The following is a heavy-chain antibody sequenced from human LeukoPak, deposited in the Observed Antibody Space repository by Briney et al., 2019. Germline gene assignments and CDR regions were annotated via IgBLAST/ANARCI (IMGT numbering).Heavy chain of an antibody. CDR1: GFTFSSYA. Sequence: GGSLRLSCAASGFTFSSYAMSWVRQAPGKGLEWVSAISGSGGSTYYADSVKGRFTISRDTSKNTLYLQMNSPRAEDTAVYYCAKDMYYDSSGPVFDYWGQGTLVTVSS. V-gene: IGHV3-23*01. J-gene: IGHJ4*02. D-gene: IGHD3-22*01. CDR3: AKDMYYDSSGPVFDY. CDR2: ISGSGGST.